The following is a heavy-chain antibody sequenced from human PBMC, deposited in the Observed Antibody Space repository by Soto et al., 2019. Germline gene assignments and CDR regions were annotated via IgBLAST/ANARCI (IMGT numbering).Heavy chain of an antibody. CDR1: GGSISSGNYC. D-gene: IGHD4-17*01. CDR2: ISYSGTT. Sequence: PSETLALTCSVSGGSISSGNYCWGWIRQPPGKGLEWIGFISYSGTTHYSASLRSRVSISVDTSKNQFSLDLSSVTAADTAVYYCATMGTPVTGLYYFDYWGQGTLVT. V-gene: IGHV4-30-4*01. CDR3: ATMGTPVTGLYYFDY. J-gene: IGHJ4*02.